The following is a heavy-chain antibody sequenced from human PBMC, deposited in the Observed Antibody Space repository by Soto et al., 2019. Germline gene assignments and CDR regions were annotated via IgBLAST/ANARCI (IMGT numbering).Heavy chain of an antibody. D-gene: IGHD3-16*01. CDR1: GFTCISYE. V-gene: IGHV3-48*03. CDR2: ISSSGSTI. Sequence: GGSLRLSCAASGFTCISYEMNWVRQAPGKGLEWVSYISSSGSTIYYADSVKGRFTISRDNAKNSLYLRMNSLRAEDTGVYYCATYPWGSSIDFWGQGTLVTVSS. CDR3: ATYPWGSSIDF. J-gene: IGHJ4*02.